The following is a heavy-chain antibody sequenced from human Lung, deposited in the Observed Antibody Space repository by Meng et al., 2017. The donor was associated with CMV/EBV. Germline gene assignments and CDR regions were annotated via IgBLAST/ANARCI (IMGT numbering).Heavy chain of an antibody. D-gene: IGHD2-2*02. CDR3: ARDRPYCSSTSCYTTYYGMDV. Sequence: GESLKISCAASGFTFSSYGMHWVRQAPGKGLEWVAVISYDGSNKYYADSVKGRFTISRDNSKNTLYLQMNSLRAEDTAVYYCARDRPYCSSTSCYTTYYGMDVWGQGTTVTVLL. CDR1: GFTFSSYG. V-gene: IGHV3-30*19. J-gene: IGHJ6*02. CDR2: ISYDGSNK.